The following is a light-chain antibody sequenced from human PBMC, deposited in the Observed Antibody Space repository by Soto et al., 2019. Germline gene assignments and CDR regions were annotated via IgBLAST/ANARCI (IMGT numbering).Light chain of an antibody. V-gene: IGLV2-14*03. CDR2: EVS. J-gene: IGLJ1*01. CDR1: SSDVGAYDF. CDR3: SSYTTISTRV. Sequence: QSALTQPASVSGSPGQSITISCTGTSSDVGAYDFVSWYQQHPDKAPKLMIYEVSNRPSGVSHRFSGSKSVNTATLTISGLQAEDEADYYCSSYTTISTRVFGTGTKLTVL.